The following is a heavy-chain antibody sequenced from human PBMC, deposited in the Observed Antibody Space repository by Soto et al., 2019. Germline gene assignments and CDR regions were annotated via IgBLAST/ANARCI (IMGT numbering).Heavy chain of an antibody. Sequence: QLQLQESGPGLVKPSETLSLTCSVSGGSISDSSSYWGWIRQPPGKGLAWIGSISYTGTTSYHPSLKSRVTMPVDTSKNQFSLTLSSVSAADTAVYYRASPRFEEQGPYYWGQGTLVTVSS. V-gene: IGHV4-39*01. J-gene: IGHJ4*02. CDR2: ISYTGTT. CDR3: ASPRFEEQGPYY. D-gene: IGHD3-10*01. CDR1: GGSISDSSSY.